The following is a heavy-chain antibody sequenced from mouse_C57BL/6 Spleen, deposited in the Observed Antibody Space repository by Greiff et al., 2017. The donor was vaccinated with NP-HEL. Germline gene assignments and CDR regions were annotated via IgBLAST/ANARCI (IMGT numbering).Heavy chain of an antibody. J-gene: IGHJ2*01. CDR1: GYSITSGYY. Sequence: EVQLQESGPGLVKPSQSLSLTCSVTGYSITSGYYWNWIRQFPGNKLEWMGYISYDGSNNYNPSLKNRISITRDTSKNQFFLKLNSVTTEDTATYYCARENGNSVFDYWGQGTTLTVSS. CDR2: ISYDGSN. CDR3: ARENGNSVFDY. V-gene: IGHV3-6*01. D-gene: IGHD2-1*01.